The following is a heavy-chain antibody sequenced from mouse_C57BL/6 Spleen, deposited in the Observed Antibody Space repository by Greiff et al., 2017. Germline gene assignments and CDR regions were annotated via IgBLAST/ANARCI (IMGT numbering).Heavy chain of an antibody. J-gene: IGHJ4*01. D-gene: IGHD2-3*01. V-gene: IGHV1-18*01. Sequence: VQLQQSGPELVKPGASVKIPCKASGYTFTDYNMDWVKQSHGKSLEWIGDINPNNGGTIYNQKFKGKATLTVDKSSSTAYMELRSLTSEDTAVYYWARKLIYEGYPGAMDYWGQGTSVTVSS. CDR1: GYTFTDYN. CDR3: ARKLIYEGYPGAMDY. CDR2: INPNNGGT.